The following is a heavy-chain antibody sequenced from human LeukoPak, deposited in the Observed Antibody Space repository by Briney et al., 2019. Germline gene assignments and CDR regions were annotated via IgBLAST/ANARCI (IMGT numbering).Heavy chain of an antibody. CDR3: ARAHSGSYWYFQH. V-gene: IGHV1-18*01. D-gene: IGHD1-26*01. J-gene: IGHJ1*01. CDR2: ISAYNGNT. Sequence: ASVKVSCKASGYTFTSYDISWVRQAPEQGLEWMGWISAYNGNTNYAQKLQGRVTMTTDTSTSTAYMELRSLRSDDTAVYYSARAHSGSYWYFQHWGQGTLVTVSS. CDR1: GYTFTSYD.